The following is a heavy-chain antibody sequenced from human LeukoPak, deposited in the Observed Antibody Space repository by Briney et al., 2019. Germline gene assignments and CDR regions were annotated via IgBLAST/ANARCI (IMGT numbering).Heavy chain of an antibody. D-gene: IGHD3-22*01. V-gene: IGHV3-33*01. CDR1: GFTFSSYG. J-gene: IGHJ4*02. CDR2: IWYDGSNK. CDR3: ARDYYDSSGSLAY. Sequence: PGRSLRLSCAASGFTFSSYGMHWVRQAPGKGLEWVAVIWYDGSNKYYADFVKGRFTISRDNSKNTLYLQMNSLRAEDTAVYYCARDYYDSSGSLAYWGQGTLVTVSS.